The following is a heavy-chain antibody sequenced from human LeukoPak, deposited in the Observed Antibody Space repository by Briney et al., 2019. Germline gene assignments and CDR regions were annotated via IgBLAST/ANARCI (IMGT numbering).Heavy chain of an antibody. J-gene: IGHJ4*02. CDR2: IHSGGST. CDR3: TRGDGSTDYSDHRLRY. D-gene: IGHD3-10*01. CDR1: GFTVSTNY. V-gene: IGHV3-66*01. Sequence: PGGSLRLSCEASGFTVSTNYITWVRQAPGKGLEWVSLIHSGGSTYYADSVRGRFTISRDNSKNTVYLQMKSLRAEDTAVYYCTRGDGSTDYSDHRLRYWGRGTLVTVSS.